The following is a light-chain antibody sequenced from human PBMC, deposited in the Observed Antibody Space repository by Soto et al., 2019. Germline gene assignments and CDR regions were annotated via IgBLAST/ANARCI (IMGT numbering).Light chain of an antibody. J-gene: IGKJ2*01. CDR1: QSISTW. V-gene: IGKV1-5*03. Sequence: DIQMTQSPSTLSASVGDRVTITCRASQSISTWLAWYQQKPGTAPKLLLYKASPLESGAPSRFSGSRSGTEFALTVSSLQPDDFATYYRKQYNDSFPYTFGQGTKLEIK. CDR3: KQYNDSFPYT. CDR2: KAS.